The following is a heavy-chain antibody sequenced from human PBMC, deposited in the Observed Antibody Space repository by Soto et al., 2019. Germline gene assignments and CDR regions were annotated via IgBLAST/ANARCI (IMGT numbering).Heavy chain of an antibody. CDR3: ARSIAVPSSHIDH. J-gene: IGHJ4*02. V-gene: IGHV4-59*01. Sequence: PSETLSLTCSVSGGSISGYYWGWIRQAPGKGLEWIGYVYDTGSTSYNPSLQSRVTISVDTSKKQFSLSLRLVTAADTAVYFCARSIAVPSSHIDHWGQGTQVTVSS. CDR2: VYDTGST. D-gene: IGHD6-6*01. CDR1: GGSISGYY.